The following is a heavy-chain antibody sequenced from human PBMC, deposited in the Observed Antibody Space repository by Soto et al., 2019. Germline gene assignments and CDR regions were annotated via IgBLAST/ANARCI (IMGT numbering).Heavy chain of an antibody. V-gene: IGHV3-30-3*01. J-gene: IGHJ6*02. Sequence: QVQLVESGGGVVQPGRSLRLSCAASGFTFSSYAMHWVRQAPGKRLEWVAVISYDGSNKYYADSVKGRFTISRDNSKNTLYLQMNSLRAEDTAVYYCASCWSPGSYSPEEYYYYGMDVWGQGTTVTVSS. CDR2: ISYDGSNK. CDR3: ASCWSPGSYSPEEYYYYGMDV. D-gene: IGHD3-10*01. CDR1: GFTFSSYA.